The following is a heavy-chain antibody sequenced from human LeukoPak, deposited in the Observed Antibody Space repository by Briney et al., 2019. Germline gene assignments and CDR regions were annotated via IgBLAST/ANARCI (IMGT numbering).Heavy chain of an antibody. V-gene: IGHV3-23*01. CDR3: AKDTYDTTGGWFDP. Sequence: PGGSLRLSCEGSAFIFSGHWMNWVRQAPGKGLEWVSAISGSGGSTHYADSVKGRFTISRDNSKNTLYLQMNSLRAEDTAVYYCAKDTYDTTGGWFDPWGQGTQVTVSS. CDR1: AFIFSGHW. D-gene: IGHD3-9*01. CDR2: ISGSGGST. J-gene: IGHJ5*02.